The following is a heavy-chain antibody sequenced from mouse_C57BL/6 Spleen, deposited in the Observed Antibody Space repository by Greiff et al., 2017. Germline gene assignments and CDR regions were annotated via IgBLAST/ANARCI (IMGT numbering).Heavy chain of an antibody. CDR2: ISYDGSN. CDR3: ARVGGLDDYGYWYFDV. J-gene: IGHJ1*03. V-gene: IGHV3-6*01. D-gene: IGHD2-4*01. Sequence: ESGPGLVKPSQSLSLTCSVTGYSITSGYYWNWIRQFPGNKLEWMGYISYDGSNNYNPSLKNRISITRDTSKNQFFLKLNSVTTEDTATYYCARVGGLDDYGYWYFDVWGTGTTVTVSS. CDR1: GYSITSGYY.